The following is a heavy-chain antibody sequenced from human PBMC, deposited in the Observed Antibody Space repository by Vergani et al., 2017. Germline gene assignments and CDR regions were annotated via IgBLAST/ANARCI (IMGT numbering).Heavy chain of an antibody. CDR3: ARDKSSAWSFDY. CDR1: GYTFTTYA. J-gene: IGHJ4*02. CDR2: INAGNGNP. V-gene: IGHV1-3*01. Sequence: QVQLVQSGAEVKKPGASVKVSCKASGYTFTTYAMHWVRQAPGQRLEWMGWINAGNGNPKYSQKFQDRVTITRDTSASTAYMELSSLRSEDTAVFYCARDKSSAWSFDYWGQGTLVTVSS. D-gene: IGHD6-19*01.